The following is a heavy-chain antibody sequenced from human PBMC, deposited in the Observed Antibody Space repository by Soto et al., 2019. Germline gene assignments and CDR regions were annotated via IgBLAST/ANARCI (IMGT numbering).Heavy chain of an antibody. V-gene: IGHV4-30-4*01. CDR3: ARVSGYYGWFDP. CDR2: IYYSGST. D-gene: IGHD3-22*01. CDR1: RGSISSGDYY. J-gene: IGHJ5*02. Sequence: PWETLSLTCTVSRGSISSGDYYWSWIRQPPGKGLEWIGYIYYSGSTYYNPSLKSRVTISVDTSKNQFSLKLSSVTAADTAVYYCARVSGYYGWFDPWGQGTLVTVSS.